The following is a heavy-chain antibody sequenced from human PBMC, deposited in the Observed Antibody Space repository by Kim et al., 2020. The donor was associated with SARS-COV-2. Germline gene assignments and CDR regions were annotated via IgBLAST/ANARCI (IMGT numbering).Heavy chain of an antibody. V-gene: IGHV3-23*01. CDR2: ISGSGGST. CDR1: GFTFSSYA. CDR3: AKLTDRIQLWYLHGWYFDL. D-gene: IGHD5-18*01. Sequence: GGSLRLSCAASGFTFSSYAMSWVRQAPGKGLEWVSAISGSGGSTYYADSVKGRFTISRDNSKNTLYLQMNSLRAEDTAVYYCAKLTDRIQLWYLHGWYFDLWGRGTLVTVSS. J-gene: IGHJ2*01.